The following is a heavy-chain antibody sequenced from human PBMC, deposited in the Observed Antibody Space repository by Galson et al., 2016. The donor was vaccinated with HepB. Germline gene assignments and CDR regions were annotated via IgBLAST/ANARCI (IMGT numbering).Heavy chain of an antibody. CDR1: GYTFASYG. CDR2: ISAYNGNT. Sequence: SVTVSCKASGYTFASYGISWVRQAPGQGLEWMGWISAYNGNTNYAQKLQGRVTMTTDTSTSTAYMELRSLRSVDTAVYYCARDWLVAVFDYWGQGTLVTVSS. J-gene: IGHJ4*02. D-gene: IGHD6-19*01. CDR3: ARDWLVAVFDY. V-gene: IGHV1-18*01.